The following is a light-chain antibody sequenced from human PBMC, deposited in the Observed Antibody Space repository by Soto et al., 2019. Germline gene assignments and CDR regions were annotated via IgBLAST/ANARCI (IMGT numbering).Light chain of an antibody. CDR2: AAS. CDR3: QKDYSYPRT. V-gene: IGKV1-8*01. Sequence: AIRITQSPSSLSASTGDRVTITCRASQGISSYLAWYQQKPGKAPKLLIYAASTLQSGVPSRFSGSGSGSAFTLTSSCLQSEDFATYYCQKDYSYPRTFGQGSKADIK. CDR1: QGISSY. J-gene: IGKJ1*01.